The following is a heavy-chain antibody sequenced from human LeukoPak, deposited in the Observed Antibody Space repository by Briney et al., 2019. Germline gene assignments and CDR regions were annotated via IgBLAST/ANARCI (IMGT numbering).Heavy chain of an antibody. D-gene: IGHD5-12*01. CDR3: ARVRWLRLGVNEYYYYMDV. CDR1: GYTFTTDD. Sequence: ASAKVSCKASGYTFTTDDINWVRQATGQGLEWMGWINPTSGKTSYAQKFQGRVTITSDTSTTTAQMELSSLGSEDTAVYYCARVRWLRLGVNEYYYYMDVWGKGTTVTVSS. CDR2: INPTSGKT. V-gene: IGHV1-8*02. J-gene: IGHJ6*03.